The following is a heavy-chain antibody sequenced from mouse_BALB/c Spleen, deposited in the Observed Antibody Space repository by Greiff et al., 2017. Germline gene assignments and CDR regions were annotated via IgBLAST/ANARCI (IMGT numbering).Heavy chain of an antibody. D-gene: IGHD2-1*01. CDR2: ISSGGSYT. J-gene: IGHJ1*01. CDR1: GFTFSSYG. Sequence: EVMLVESGGDLVKPGGSLKLSCAASGFTFSSYGMSWVRQTPDKRLEWVATISSGGSYTYYPDSVKGRFTISRDNAKNTLYLQMSSLKSEDTAMYYCARRRGNSDWYFDVWGAGTTVTVSS. CDR3: ARRRGNSDWYFDV. V-gene: IGHV5-6*02.